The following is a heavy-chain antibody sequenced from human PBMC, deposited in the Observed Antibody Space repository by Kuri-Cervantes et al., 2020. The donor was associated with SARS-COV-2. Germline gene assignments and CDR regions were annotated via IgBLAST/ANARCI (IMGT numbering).Heavy chain of an antibody. Sequence: GSLRLSCAVYGGSFSGYYWSWIRQPPGKGLEWIGEINHSGSTNYNPSLKSRVTISVDTSKNQFSLKLSSVTAADTAVYYCARDIGMATNRGLDYWGQGTLVTVSS. J-gene: IGHJ4*02. CDR2: INHSGST. D-gene: IGHD5-24*01. CDR3: ARDIGMATNRGLDY. CDR1: GGSFSGYY. V-gene: IGHV4-34*01.